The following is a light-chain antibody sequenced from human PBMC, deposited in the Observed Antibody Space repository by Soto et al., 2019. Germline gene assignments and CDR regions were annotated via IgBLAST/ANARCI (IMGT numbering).Light chain of an antibody. J-gene: IGKJ1*01. V-gene: IGKV3-15*01. CDR3: QQYYSTPRT. CDR2: WAS. CDR1: QSISSN. Sequence: EIVMTQSPATLSVSPGERATLSCRASQSISSNLAWYQQRPGQPPKLLFSWASTRESGVPDRFSASGSGTDFTLSIGSLQAEDVAVYYCQQYYSTPRTFGQGTKVEIK.